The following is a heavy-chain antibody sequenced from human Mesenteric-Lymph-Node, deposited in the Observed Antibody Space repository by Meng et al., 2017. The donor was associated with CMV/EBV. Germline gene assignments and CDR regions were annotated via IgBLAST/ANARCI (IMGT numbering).Heavy chain of an antibody. CDR1: GYMSTSFG. J-gene: IGHJ4*02. V-gene: IGHV1-18*01. CDR3: ARLLFLGRLPTE. D-gene: IGHD6-25*01. CDR2: LSFYNGNK. Sequence: ASVKVSCKAPGYMSTSFGITWVRQVPGQGLEWMGWLSFYNGNKNYAQTLQGRLTLTTDTSTSTTYMELRGLRSDDTAVYYCARLLFLGRLPTEWGQGTLVTVS.